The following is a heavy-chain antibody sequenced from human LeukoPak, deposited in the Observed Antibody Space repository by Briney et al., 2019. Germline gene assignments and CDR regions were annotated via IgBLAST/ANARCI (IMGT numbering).Heavy chain of an antibody. J-gene: IGHJ6*02. CDR1: GGSFSGYY. CDR2: INHSGST. D-gene: IGHD3-22*01. CDR3: AREKRWSSGYYSYYYYGMDV. V-gene: IGHV4-34*01. Sequence: SETLSLTCAVYGGSFSGYYWSWIRQPPGKGLEWIGEINHSGSTNYNPSLKSRVTISVDTSKNQFSLKLSSVTAADTAVYYCAREKRWSSGYYSYYYYGMDVWGQGTTVTVSS.